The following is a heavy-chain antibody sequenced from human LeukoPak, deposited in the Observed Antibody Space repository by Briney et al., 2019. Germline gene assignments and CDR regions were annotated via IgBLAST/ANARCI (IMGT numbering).Heavy chain of an antibody. V-gene: IGHV4-59*08. Sequence: SETLSLTCTVSGGSINSYYWSWLRQPPGKGLEWIGYIYYGGSTKYNPSLKSRVTISVDTSKNQFSLKLSSVAAADTAVYYCASDHYCSSASCYSCWGQGTLVTVSS. CDR1: GGSINSYY. CDR2: IYYGGST. CDR3: ASDHYCSSASCYSC. D-gene: IGHD2-2*01. J-gene: IGHJ4*02.